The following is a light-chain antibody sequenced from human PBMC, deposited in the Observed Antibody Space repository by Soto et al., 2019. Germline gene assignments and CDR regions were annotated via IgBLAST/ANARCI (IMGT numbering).Light chain of an antibody. CDR3: HQYNNWWT. Sequence: EIVMTQSPATLSVSPGERATLSCRASQSVSSNLAWYQQKPGQAPRLLIYGASTRATGIPARFSGSGSGTEFTLTISSLQSEDFAVYYCHQYNNWWTFGQGTNVEIK. V-gene: IGKV3-15*01. CDR1: QSVSSN. CDR2: GAS. J-gene: IGKJ1*01.